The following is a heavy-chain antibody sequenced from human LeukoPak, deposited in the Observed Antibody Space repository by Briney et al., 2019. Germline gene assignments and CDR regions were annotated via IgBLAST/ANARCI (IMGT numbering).Heavy chain of an antibody. Sequence: SETLSLTCTVSGDSISSANYYWSWIRQHPGKGLEWIGYISYNGYTYYSSSLKSRVTISADTSKNQFSLKLNSVGAADTAVYYCARAYYDTSSYGLDYWGQGILVTVSS. V-gene: IGHV4-31*03. CDR3: ARAYYDTSSYGLDY. J-gene: IGHJ4*02. CDR2: ISYNGYT. D-gene: IGHD3-22*01. CDR1: GDSISSANYY.